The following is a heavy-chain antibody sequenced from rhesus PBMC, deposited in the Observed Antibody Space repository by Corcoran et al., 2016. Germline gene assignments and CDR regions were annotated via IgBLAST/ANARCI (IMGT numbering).Heavy chain of an antibody. CDR2: INSGGDNT. D-gene: IGHD4-17*01. Sequence: EVQLVGTGGGLVQPGGSLKISCAASGFTFSRYGRRWVRRAPGKGIEWVSGINSGGDNTYYADSVKGRFTISRDNSKNTFSLQMNSLRVEDTAVYYCAKEGDLYGPGMDSWGQGVVLTVSS. CDR3: AKEGDLYGPGMDS. V-gene: IGHV3S5*01. CDR1: GFTFSRYG. J-gene: IGHJ6*01.